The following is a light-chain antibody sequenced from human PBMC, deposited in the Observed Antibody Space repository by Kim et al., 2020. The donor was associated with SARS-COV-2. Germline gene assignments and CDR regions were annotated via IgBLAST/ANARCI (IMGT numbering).Light chain of an antibody. CDR2: DNN. CDR3: GKWDSSMRAV. V-gene: IGLV1-51*01. J-gene: IGLJ2*01. CDR1: SPNSGYEF. Sequence: PRQKVTISCSRASPNSGYEFIYSYHHLKGRAPQRPIYDNNTRPKGMPDRFSAAVSRAQATLGITGLRTVDESDYYCGKWDSSMRAVFGGGTK.